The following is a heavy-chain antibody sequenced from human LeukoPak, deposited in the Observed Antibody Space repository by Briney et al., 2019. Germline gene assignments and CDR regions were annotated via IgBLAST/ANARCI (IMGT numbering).Heavy chain of an antibody. V-gene: IGHV3-11*04. D-gene: IGHD3-3*01. J-gene: IGHJ3*02. Sequence: GGSLRLSCVGSGFRFSDYYMRWIRQAPGKGLEWVSYISNDSVDKYYVVSVRGRFPISRENAKKSMYLQMSGLRVEDTAVYYCARRDWVSGAVRAFDIWGQGTMVTVSS. CDR3: ARRDWVSGAVRAFDI. CDR1: GFRFSDYY. CDR2: ISNDSVDK.